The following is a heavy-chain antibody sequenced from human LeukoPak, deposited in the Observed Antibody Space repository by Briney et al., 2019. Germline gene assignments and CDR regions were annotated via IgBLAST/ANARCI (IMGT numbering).Heavy chain of an antibody. D-gene: IGHD6-6*01. J-gene: IGHJ4*02. Sequence: AGSLRLSCAASGFTVDSNDMTWGRQAPGKGLEWVSVIYSGGSTYHADSVKGRFTIPRDTSRNSLYLQMNRLRAEDTAVYYCARGSEYSTNAFDYWGQGTLVTVSS. CDR1: GFTVDSND. V-gene: IGHV3-66*01. CDR3: ARGSEYSTNAFDY. CDR2: IYSGGST.